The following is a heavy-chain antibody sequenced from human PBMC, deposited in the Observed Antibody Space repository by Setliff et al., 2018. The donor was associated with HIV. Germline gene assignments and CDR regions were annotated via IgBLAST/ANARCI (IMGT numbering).Heavy chain of an antibody. CDR2: INPNNGGT. V-gene: IGHV1-18*01. Sequence: ASVKVSCKASGGTFSNYGMSWVRQAPGQGLEWMGWINPNNGGTNYAQKLQGRVTMTTDTSTSTAYMELRSLRSDDTAVYYCARVVVRGVTFIAEYFQHWGQGTLVTVSS. CDR1: GGTFSNYG. CDR3: ARVVVRGVTFIAEYFQH. D-gene: IGHD3-10*01. J-gene: IGHJ1*01.